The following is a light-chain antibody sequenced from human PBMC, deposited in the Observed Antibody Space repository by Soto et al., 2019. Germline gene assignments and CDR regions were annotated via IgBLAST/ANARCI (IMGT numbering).Light chain of an antibody. CDR3: MQGLTTPLT. CDR1: QSLLSSNGNNY. V-gene: IGKV2-28*01. Sequence: DIVLTQSPLSLPVTPGEPASISCRSSQSLLSSNGNNYLDWYLQKPGQSPQVLIYLGSNRASGVTDRFSGSRSGTDFTLKISRVEAEDVGVYYCMQGLTTPLTFGGGTKVEIK. J-gene: IGKJ4*01. CDR2: LGS.